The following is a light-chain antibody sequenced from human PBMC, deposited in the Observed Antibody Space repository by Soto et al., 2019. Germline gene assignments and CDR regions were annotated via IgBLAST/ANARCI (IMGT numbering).Light chain of an antibody. J-gene: IGKJ1*01. V-gene: IGKV3-20*01. CDR2: GAS. CDR3: QQYGNSPWT. Sequence: LTQSPATLSLSPGERGPLSCRPSQSVSSSYLAWYQQKPGQAPRLLIYGASSRATGIPDRFSGSGSGTDFTLTISRLEPEDFAVYYCQQYGNSPWTFGQGTKVDIK. CDR1: QSVSSSY.